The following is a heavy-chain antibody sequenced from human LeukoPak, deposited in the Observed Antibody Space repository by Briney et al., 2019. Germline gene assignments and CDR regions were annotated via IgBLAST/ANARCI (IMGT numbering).Heavy chain of an antibody. CDR3: ARSLGSGSYNYFDY. CDR2: INPSGGST. CDR1: GYTFTSYG. V-gene: IGHV1-46*01. D-gene: IGHD1-26*01. Sequence: SVKVSRKASGYTFTSYGISWVRQAPGQGLEWMGIINPSGGSTSYARKFQGRVTMTRDTSTSTVYMELSSLRSEDTAVYYCARSLGSGSYNYFDYWGQGTLVTVSS. J-gene: IGHJ4*02.